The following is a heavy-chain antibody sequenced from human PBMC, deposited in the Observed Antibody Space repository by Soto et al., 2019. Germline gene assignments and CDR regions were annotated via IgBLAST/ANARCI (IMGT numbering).Heavy chain of an antibody. CDR2: ISSSGSTI. D-gene: IGHD2-15*01. CDR1: GFTFSDYY. V-gene: IGHV3-11*01. Sequence: LRLFCAASGFTFSDYYMSWIRQAPGKGLEWVSYISSSGSTIYYADSVKGRFTISRDNAKNSLYPQMNSLRAEDTAVYYCARGGALADYYYGMDVWGQGTTVTVSS. J-gene: IGHJ6*02. CDR3: ARGGALADYYYGMDV.